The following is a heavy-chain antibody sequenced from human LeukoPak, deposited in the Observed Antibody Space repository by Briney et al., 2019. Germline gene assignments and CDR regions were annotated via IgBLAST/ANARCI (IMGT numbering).Heavy chain of an antibody. CDR2: ISGSGGST. CDR3: AKDMVSYSYAPGPWDY. CDR1: GFTFSSYA. D-gene: IGHD5-18*01. J-gene: IGHJ4*02. Sequence: PGGSLRLSCAASGFTFSSYAMSWVRQAPGKGLEWVSAISGSGGSTYYADSVKGRFTISRDNSKNTLYLQMNSLRAEDTAVYYCAKDMVSYSYAPGPWDYWGQGTLVTVSS. V-gene: IGHV3-23*01.